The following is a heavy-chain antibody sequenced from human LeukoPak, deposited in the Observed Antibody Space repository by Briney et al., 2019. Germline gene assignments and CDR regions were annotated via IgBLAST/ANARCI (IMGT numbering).Heavy chain of an antibody. CDR2: IRSKTKSYAT. Sequence: AGGSLRLSCAASGFTFSDSAMHWVRQASGKGLEWVGRIRSKTKSYATAYAASVKGRFTISRDDSKNTAYLQMNSLQTEDTAVYYCTTDLRFWGQGTLVTVSS. CDR3: TTDLRF. CDR1: GFTFSDSA. J-gene: IGHJ4*02. V-gene: IGHV3-73*01.